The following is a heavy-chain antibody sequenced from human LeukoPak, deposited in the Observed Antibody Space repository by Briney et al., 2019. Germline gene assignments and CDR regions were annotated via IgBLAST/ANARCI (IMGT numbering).Heavy chain of an antibody. D-gene: IGHD2-8*01. CDR2: IYYSGST. Sequence: PSETLSLTCTVSGGSISSYYWSWIRQPPGKGLEWIGYIYYSGSTNYNPSLKSRVTISVDTSKNQFSLKLSSVTAADTAVYYCARGCVSPMHYYYMDVWGKGTTVTVSS. CDR1: GGSISSYY. J-gene: IGHJ6*03. CDR3: ARGCVSPMHYYYMDV. V-gene: IGHV4-59*01.